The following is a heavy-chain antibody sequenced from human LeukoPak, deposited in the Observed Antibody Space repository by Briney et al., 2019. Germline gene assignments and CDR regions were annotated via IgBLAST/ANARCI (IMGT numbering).Heavy chain of an antibody. CDR2: ISGSGGNT. D-gene: IGHD6-13*01. CDR3: AKLAAAVYYYYYGMDV. CDR1: GFTFSSYA. Sequence: GGSLRLSCAASGFTFSSYAMSWVRQAPGKGLEWVSAISGSGGNTYYADSVKGRFTISRDNSKNTLYLQMNSLRAEDTAVYYCAKLAAAVYYYYYGMDVWGQGTTVTVSS. V-gene: IGHV3-23*01. J-gene: IGHJ6*02.